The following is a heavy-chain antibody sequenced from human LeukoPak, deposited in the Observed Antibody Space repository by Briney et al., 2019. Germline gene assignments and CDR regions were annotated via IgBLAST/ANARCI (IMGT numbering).Heavy chain of an antibody. J-gene: IGHJ4*02. CDR2: LSGSGAGT. CDR3: AKDLRGYGGNSVGSFDY. D-gene: IGHD4-23*01. V-gene: IGHV3-23*01. Sequence: GGSLRLSCAASGFTFSDYALGWVRQAPGRGLEWVATLSGSGAGTYYSDSVQGRFTISRDNSKRTLFLQMNSLRAEDTAFYYCAKDLRGYGGNSVGSFDYWGQGTLVTVSS. CDR1: GFTFSDYA.